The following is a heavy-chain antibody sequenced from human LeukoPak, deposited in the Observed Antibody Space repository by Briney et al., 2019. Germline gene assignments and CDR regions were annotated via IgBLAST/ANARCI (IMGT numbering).Heavy chain of an antibody. D-gene: IGHD3-22*01. CDR1: GYTFTSYG. CDR2: ISAYNGNT. V-gene: IGHV1-18*01. J-gene: IGHJ4*02. Sequence: ASVKVSCKASGYTFTSYGISWVRQAPGQGLEWMGWISAYNGNTNYAQKLQGRVTMTTDTSTSTAYMELRSLRSDDTAVYYCARVIWYYASSGYYIGAYWGQGTLVTVSS. CDR3: ARVIWYYASSGYYIGAY.